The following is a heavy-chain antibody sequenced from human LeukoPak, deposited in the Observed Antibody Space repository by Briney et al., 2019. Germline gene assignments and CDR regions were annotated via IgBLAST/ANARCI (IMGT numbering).Heavy chain of an antibody. V-gene: IGHV4-61*05. CDR3: ARVPLGYSGAYYFDY. Sequence: PSETLSLACTVSGGSISSSSYYWGWIRQPPGKGLEWIGYISSSGSTNDNPSLRSRVTISVDTSKNQFFLNLSSVSAADTAVYYCARVPLGYSGAYYFDYWGPGTLVTVSP. CDR2: ISSSGST. J-gene: IGHJ4*02. CDR1: GGSISSSSYY. D-gene: IGHD5-12*01.